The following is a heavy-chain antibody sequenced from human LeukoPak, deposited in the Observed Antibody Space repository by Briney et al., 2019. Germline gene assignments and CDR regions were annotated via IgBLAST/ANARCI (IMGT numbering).Heavy chain of an antibody. D-gene: IGHD3-16*01. CDR1: GYTFSNYA. Sequence: ASVKVSCKASGYTFSNYAMHWVRQAPGQRLEWMGWINAGNDNTKYSQNFQGRVTITRDTSASTVYMELSDLRSEDTAVYYCARGFEDYWGQGTLVTVSS. V-gene: IGHV1-3*01. CDR2: INAGNDNT. J-gene: IGHJ4*02. CDR3: ARGFEDY.